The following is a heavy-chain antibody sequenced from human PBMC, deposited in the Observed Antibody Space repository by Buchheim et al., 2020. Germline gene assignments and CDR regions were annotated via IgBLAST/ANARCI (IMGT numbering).Heavy chain of an antibody. D-gene: IGHD3-9*01. V-gene: IGHV3-48*01. J-gene: IGHJ5*02. CDR3: ARDNGYYDILTGYYTGWFDP. CDR1: GFTFRTYS. CDR2: ISSTSTSI. Sequence: EVQLVESGGDLVQPGGSLRLSCAASGFTFRTYSMNWVRQAPGKGLEWVSYISSTSTSIYYADSVKGRFTISIDNVLNSLYLQMNSLRAEDTAVYYCARDNGYYDILTGYYTGWFDPWGQGTL.